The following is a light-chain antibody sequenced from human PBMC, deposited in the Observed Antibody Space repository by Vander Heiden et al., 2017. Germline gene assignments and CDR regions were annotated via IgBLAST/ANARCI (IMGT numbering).Light chain of an antibody. CDR2: AAS. V-gene: IGKV1-27*01. CDR1: QGISNY. CDR3: HRYSTAGNT. Sequence: DIHMTQPPSSLSASVGDRVTITSRASQGISNYLARYQQKPGKVPKLLIYAASTLLSAVPSRFSASASVTDFTRSMRSLHLEAVATYYCHRYSTAGNTFGGGTKVEIK. J-gene: IGKJ4*01.